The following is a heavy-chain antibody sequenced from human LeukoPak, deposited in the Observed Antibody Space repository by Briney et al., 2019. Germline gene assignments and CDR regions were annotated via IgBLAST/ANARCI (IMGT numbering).Heavy chain of an antibody. J-gene: IGHJ6*03. CDR1: GGSISSYY. V-gene: IGHV4-34*01. Sequence: SETLSLTCTVSGGSISSYYWSWIRQPPGKGLEWIGEINHSGSTNYNPSLKSRVTISVDTSKNQFSLKLSSVTAADTAVYYCARLLRGIAAAGSYYYYYMDVWGKGTTVTVSS. D-gene: IGHD6-13*01. CDR3: ARLLRGIAAAGSYYYYYMDV. CDR2: INHSGST.